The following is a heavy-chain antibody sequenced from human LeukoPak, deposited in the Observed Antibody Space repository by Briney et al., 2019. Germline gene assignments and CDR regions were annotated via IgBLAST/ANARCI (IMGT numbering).Heavy chain of an antibody. Sequence: PGGSLRLSCAASGLTFSNHWMHWVRQAPGKGLMWVSCIDLDGSLTNYADSVSGRFTISRDNAKNTLYLQMSSLRDEDTAMYYCISSAGYFDYWGQGSLVTVSS. V-gene: IGHV3-74*01. J-gene: IGHJ4*02. CDR1: GLTFSNHW. CDR2: IDLDGSLT. CDR3: ISSAGYFDY. D-gene: IGHD6-13*01.